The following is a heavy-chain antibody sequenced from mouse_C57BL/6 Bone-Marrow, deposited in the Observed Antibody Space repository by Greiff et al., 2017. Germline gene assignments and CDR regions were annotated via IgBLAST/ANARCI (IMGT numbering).Heavy chain of an antibody. CDR1: GFNIKDYY. CDR2: IDPEDGDT. Sequence: VHVKQSGAELVRPGASVKLSCTASGFNIKDYYMHWVKQRPEQGLEWIGRIDPEDGDTEYAPKVQGKATMTADTSSNTAYLQLIRLTSEDTSVYYCTTSFTTVVDIDYWGQGTSVTVSS. CDR3: TTSFTTVVDIDY. D-gene: IGHD1-1*01. J-gene: IGHJ4*01. V-gene: IGHV14-1*01.